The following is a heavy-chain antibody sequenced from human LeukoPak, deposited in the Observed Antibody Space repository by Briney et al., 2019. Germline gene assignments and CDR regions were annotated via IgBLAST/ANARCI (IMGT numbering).Heavy chain of an antibody. V-gene: IGHV3-23*01. D-gene: IGHD4-11*01. CDR2: ISGSGGST. J-gene: IGHJ4*02. CDR3: ARTLYSNYYFDY. CDR1: GFTFSSYA. Sequence: GGSLRLSCAASGFTFSSYAMSWVRQAPGKGLEWVSAISGSGGSTVYADSVKGRFTISRDNAKNTLYLQMNSLRAEDTAVYYCARTLYSNYYFDYWGQGTLVTVSS.